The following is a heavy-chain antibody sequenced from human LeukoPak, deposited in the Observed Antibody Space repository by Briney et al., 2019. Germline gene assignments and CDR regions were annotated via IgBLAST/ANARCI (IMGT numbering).Heavy chain of an antibody. CDR2: LSPEQTNM. Sequence: GGSLRLSCVASGFILSNYPMHWVRQAPDKRLEWLGFLSPEQTNMYADSVKGRFAISRDNSKNTMYIQMNDLRPEDTAMFYCAKEGGSSGHAGYFDNWGQGTLVIVSS. CDR3: AKEGGSSGHAGYFDN. J-gene: IGHJ4*02. D-gene: IGHD3-22*01. CDR1: GFILSNYP. V-gene: IGHV3-30*09.